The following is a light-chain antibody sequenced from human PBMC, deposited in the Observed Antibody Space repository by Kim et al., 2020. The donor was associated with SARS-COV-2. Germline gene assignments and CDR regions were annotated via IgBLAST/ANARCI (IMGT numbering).Light chain of an antibody. CDR3: QKYNGAPWT. Sequence: DIQMTQSPSSLSASVGDRVTMTCRASQGISKDLAWYQQKPGNAPKLLIFAASALQSGVPTRFSGSGSGTDFTLTISSLQPEDVATYYCQKYNGAPWTFGQGTKLEIK. CDR1: QGISKD. CDR2: AAS. J-gene: IGKJ1*01. V-gene: IGKV1-27*01.